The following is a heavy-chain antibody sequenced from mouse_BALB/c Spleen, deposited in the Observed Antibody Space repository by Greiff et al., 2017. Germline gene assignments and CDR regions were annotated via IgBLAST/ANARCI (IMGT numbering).Heavy chain of an antibody. D-gene: IGHD1-1*01. V-gene: IGHV1S81*02. CDR2: INPSNGGT. J-gene: IGHJ2*01. CDR1: GYTFTSYY. Sequence: QVQLQQPGAELVKPGASVKLSCKASGYTFTSYYMYWVKQRPGQGLEWIGGINPSNGGTNFNEKFKSKATLTVDKSSSTAYMQLSGLTSEDSAVYYCTRDYGSSYAFYYFDYWGQGTTLTVSS. CDR3: TRDYGSSYAFYYFDY.